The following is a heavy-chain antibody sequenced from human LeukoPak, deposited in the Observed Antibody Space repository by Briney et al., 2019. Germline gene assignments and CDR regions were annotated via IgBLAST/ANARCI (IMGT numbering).Heavy chain of an antibody. V-gene: IGHV4-31*03. CDR1: GGSISSSSYY. CDR3: ARIMDTAWGMDV. CDR2: IYYSGST. Sequence: PSETLSLTCTVSGGSISSSSYYWSWIRQHPGKGLEWIGYIYYSGSTYYNPSLKSRVTISVDTSKNQFSLKLTSVTAADTAVYYCARIMDTAWGMDVWGQGTTVTVSS. J-gene: IGHJ6*02. D-gene: IGHD5-18*01.